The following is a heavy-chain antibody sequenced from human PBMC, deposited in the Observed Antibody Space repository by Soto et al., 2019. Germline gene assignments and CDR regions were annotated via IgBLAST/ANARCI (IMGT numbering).Heavy chain of an antibody. CDR1: GVTFSSAT. J-gene: IGHJ5*02. Sequence: QVQLVQSGAAVKKPGSSVKVSCQASGVTFSSATLGWVRQAPGQGLEWVGGIIPLFGTASYAQKFQCRVTITADESTSTVYIELSSLRSDDTAVYFCATELGENPASPLDAWGQGTLVTVSS. V-gene: IGHV1-69*01. CDR2: IIPLFGTA. CDR3: ATELGENPASPLDA. D-gene: IGHD3-10*01.